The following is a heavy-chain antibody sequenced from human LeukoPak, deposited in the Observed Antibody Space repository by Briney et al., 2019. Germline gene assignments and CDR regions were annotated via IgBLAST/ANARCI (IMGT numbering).Heavy chain of an antibody. V-gene: IGHV3-21*01. D-gene: IGHD3-10*01. Sequence: AGGSLRLSCAASGFTFSSYSMNWVRQAPGKGLEWVSSISSSSSYIYYADSVKGRFTISRDNAKNSLYLQMNSLRAEDTAVYYCARDMVRDIGTRNGYYGMDVWGQGTTVTVSS. CDR1: GFTFSSYS. CDR2: ISSSSSYI. CDR3: ARDMVRDIGTRNGYYGMDV. J-gene: IGHJ6*02.